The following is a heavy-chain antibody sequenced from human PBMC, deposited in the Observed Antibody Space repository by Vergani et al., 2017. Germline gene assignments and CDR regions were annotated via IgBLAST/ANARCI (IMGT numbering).Heavy chain of an antibody. CDR1: GFTFSSYA. CDR2: IWYDGSNK. V-gene: IGHV3-30*04. CDR3: ARGGGIQLWSVFDY. D-gene: IGHD5-18*01. Sequence: VQLVESGGGLVQPGRSLRLSCAASGFTFSSYAMHWVRQAPGKGLEWVAVIWYDGSNKYYADSVKGRFTISRDNSKNTLYLQMNSLRAEDTAVYYCARGGGIQLWSVFDYWGQGTLVTVSS. J-gene: IGHJ4*02.